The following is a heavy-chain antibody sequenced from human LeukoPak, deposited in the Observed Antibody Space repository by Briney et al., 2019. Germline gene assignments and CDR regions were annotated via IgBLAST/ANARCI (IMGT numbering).Heavy chain of an antibody. CDR3: ARGNHGYSSSYYY. CDR1: GFTFSSYA. Sequence: PGGFLRLSCAASGFTFSSYAMHWVRQAPGKGLEWVAVISYDGSNKYYADSMKGRFTISRDNSKNTLYLQMNSLRAEDTAVYYCARGNHGYSSSYYYWGQGTLVTVSS. V-gene: IGHV3-30-3*01. D-gene: IGHD6-13*01. CDR2: ISYDGSNK. J-gene: IGHJ4*02.